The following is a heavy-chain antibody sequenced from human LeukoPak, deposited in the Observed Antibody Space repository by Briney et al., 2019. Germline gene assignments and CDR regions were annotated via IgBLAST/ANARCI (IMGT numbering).Heavy chain of an antibody. CDR2: INHEGGGI. CDR3: ATYINWVAGDV. J-gene: IGHJ6*01. CDR1: GFTFSESW. Sequence: PGGSLRLSCAASGFTFSESWMSWVRQAPGQGLEWVAHINHEGGGIQYVDSVKGRFTISRDNAKGSVHLQMNSLRAEDSAIYHCATYINWVAGDVWGQGTTVIVSS. D-gene: IGHD1-1*01. V-gene: IGHV3-7*01.